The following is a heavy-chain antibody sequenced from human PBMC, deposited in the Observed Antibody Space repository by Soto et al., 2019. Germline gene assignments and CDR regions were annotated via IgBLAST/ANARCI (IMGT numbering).Heavy chain of an antibody. V-gene: IGHV3-33*01. CDR1: GFTFSSYG. D-gene: IGHD2-2*01. CDR3: ARGEYCSSTSCAYYYYYGMDV. J-gene: IGHJ6*02. CDR2: IWYDGSNK. Sequence: QVQLVESGGCVVQPGRSLRLSCAASGFTFSSYGMHWVRQAPGKGLEWVAVIWYDGSNKYYADSVKGRFTISRDNFKSTLYMKMNSLRAEDKAVYYCARGEYCSSTSCAYYYYYGMDVWGQGTTVTVSS.